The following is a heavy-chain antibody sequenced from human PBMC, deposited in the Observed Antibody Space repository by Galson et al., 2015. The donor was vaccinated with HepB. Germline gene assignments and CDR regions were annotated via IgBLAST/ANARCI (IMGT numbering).Heavy chain of an antibody. J-gene: IGHJ5*02. Sequence: SVKVSCKASGYTFTSYAMHWVRQAPGQRLEWMGWINAGNGNTKYSQKFQGRVTITRDTSASTAYMELSSLRSEDTAVYYCARSAYCGGDCYSNWFDPWGQGTLVTVSS. CDR2: INAGNGNT. CDR1: GYTFTSYA. V-gene: IGHV1-3*01. D-gene: IGHD2-21*02. CDR3: ARSAYCGGDCYSNWFDP.